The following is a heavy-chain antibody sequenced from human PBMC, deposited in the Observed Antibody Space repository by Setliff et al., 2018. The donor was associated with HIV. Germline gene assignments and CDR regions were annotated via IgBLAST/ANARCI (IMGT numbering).Heavy chain of an antibody. CDR2: THSTGST. Sequence: SETLSLTCTVSGPSINIHYWSWIRQSPGKAFEWIGYTHSTGSTNYNPSLQSRVTISMVASRNQFSLKVTSVTAADTAVYYCAKGAGFYGDYTFDHWGQGRQVTVSS. CDR1: GPSINIHY. D-gene: IGHD4-17*01. J-gene: IGHJ4*02. V-gene: IGHV4-59*11. CDR3: AKGAGFYGDYTFDH.